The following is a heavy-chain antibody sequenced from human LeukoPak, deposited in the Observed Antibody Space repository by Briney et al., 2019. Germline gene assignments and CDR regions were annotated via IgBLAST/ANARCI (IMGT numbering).Heavy chain of an antibody. D-gene: IGHD4-17*01. CDR3: ARGLRGRTVTTRVYYYYYMDV. CDR2: INPNSGNT. J-gene: IGHJ6*03. V-gene: IGHV1-8*03. CDR1: GYTFTGYY. Sequence: ASVKVSCKASGYTFTGYYMHWVRQAPGQGLEWMGWINPNSGNTGYAQRFQGRVTITRNTSISTAYMELSSLRSEDTAVYYCARGLRGRTVTTRVYYYYYMDVWGKGTTVTVSS.